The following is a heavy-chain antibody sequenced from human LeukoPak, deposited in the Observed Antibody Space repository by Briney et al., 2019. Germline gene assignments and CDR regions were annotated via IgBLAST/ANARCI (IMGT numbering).Heavy chain of an antibody. Sequence: PGGSLRLFCAASGFTFSSYEMNWVRQAPGKGLEWVSYISTCGSRIYYADSVKVRFTISRDNAKNSLYLQMNSLRAEDTAVYYCARDSYCSGGSCLPFFDYWGQGTLVTVPS. V-gene: IGHV3-48*03. D-gene: IGHD2-15*01. J-gene: IGHJ4*02. CDR1: GFTFSSYE. CDR2: ISTCGSRI. CDR3: ARDSYCSGGSCLPFFDY.